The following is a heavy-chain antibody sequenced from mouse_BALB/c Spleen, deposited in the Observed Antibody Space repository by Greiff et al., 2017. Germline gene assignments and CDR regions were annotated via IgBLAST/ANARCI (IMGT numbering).Heavy chain of an antibody. D-gene: IGHD1-1*01. CDR3: ARKGYYGSSYVGYAMDY. V-gene: IGHV3-8*02. CDR2: ISYSGST. CDR1: GDSITSGY. J-gene: IGHJ4*01. Sequence: EVKLMESGPSLVKPSQTLSLTCSVTGDSITSGYWNWIRKFPGNKLEYIGYISYSGSTYYNPSLKSRISITRDTSKNQYYLQLNSVTTEDTATYYCARKGYYGSSYVGYAMDYWGQGTSVTVSS.